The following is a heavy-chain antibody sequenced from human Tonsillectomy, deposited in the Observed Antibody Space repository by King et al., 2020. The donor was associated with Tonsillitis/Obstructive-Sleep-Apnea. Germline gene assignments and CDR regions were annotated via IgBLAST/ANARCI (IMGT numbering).Heavy chain of an antibody. J-gene: IGHJ4*02. CDR2: INPSSGVT. D-gene: IGHD1-14*01. V-gene: IGHV1-46*01. CDR3: ARDDVVGRYIDS. CDR1: GYTFTRYY. Sequence: VQLVESGAEVKTPGASVKVSCKASGYTFTRYYIHWVRQARGQGLEWMGIINPSSGVTTYAQKFQGRVTITTDTSASTVYLVLSSLRSEDTAVYYCARDDVVGRYIDSWGQGTLVTVSS.